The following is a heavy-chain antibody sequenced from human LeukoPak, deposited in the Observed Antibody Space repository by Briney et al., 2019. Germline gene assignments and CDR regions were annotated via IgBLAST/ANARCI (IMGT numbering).Heavy chain of an antibody. J-gene: IGHJ5*02. V-gene: IGHV4-61*01. CDR1: GDPVSRGSYY. CDR2: VYHTGST. Sequence: PSETLSLTCTVSGDPVSRGSYYWSWIRQPPGKELEWIGYVYHTGSTNYNPSLKSRVTISVDMSKNEFSLKMTSVTAADTAVYYCARGFASGWYSRYDPWGQGTLVTVSS. CDR3: ARGFASGWYSRYDP. D-gene: IGHD6-19*01.